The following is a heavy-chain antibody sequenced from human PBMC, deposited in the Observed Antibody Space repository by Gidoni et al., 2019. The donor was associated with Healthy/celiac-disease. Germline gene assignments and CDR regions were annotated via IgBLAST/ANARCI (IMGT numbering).Heavy chain of an antibody. J-gene: IGHJ2*01. D-gene: IGHD2-8*02. CDR2: IYYSGST. V-gene: IGHV4-59*08. CDR3: ARLLVAVPWYFDL. CDR1: GGSISSYY. Sequence: QVQLQESGPGLGKSSETLSLTCPVPGGSISSYYGSWIRQPPGKGLEWIGYIYYSGSTNYNPSRKSRVTISVDTSKNQFSLKLSSVTAADTAVYYCARLLVAVPWYFDLWGRGTLVTVSS.